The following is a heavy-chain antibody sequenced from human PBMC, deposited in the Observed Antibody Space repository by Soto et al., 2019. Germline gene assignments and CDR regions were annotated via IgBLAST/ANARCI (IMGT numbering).Heavy chain of an antibody. D-gene: IGHD1-26*01. CDR3: ARAVIVGPGTQTSYYYGMDV. J-gene: IGHJ6*02. CDR2: VYYSGTT. V-gene: IGHV4-59*01. Sequence: QVQLQESGPGLVKPSETLSLICNVSGGSFGGYYWSWIRQPPGKGLEWIGYVYYSGTTDYNPSLKSRVTISIDTSKNQFSLKLTSVTAAETAVYYCARAVIVGPGTQTSYYYGMDVWGQGTTFTVSS. CDR1: GGSFGGYY.